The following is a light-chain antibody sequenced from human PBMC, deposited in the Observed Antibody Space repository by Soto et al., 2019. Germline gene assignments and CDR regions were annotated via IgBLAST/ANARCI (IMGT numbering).Light chain of an antibody. V-gene: IGKV3-15*01. CDR2: VAS. J-gene: IGKJ4*01. Sequence: EIVMTQSPATLSVSPGERATLSCRSSQTIRNNLAWYQQKPGQAPRLLIYVASTRATDIPARFSGSGSGTDFTLTISSLQSEDFAFYYCQQYNSWPLTFGGGTTVDIK. CDR3: QQYNSWPLT. CDR1: QTIRNN.